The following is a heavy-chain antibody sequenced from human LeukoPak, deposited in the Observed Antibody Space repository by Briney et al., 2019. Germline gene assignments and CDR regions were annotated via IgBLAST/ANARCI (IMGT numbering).Heavy chain of an antibody. V-gene: IGHV4-61*02. CDR3: ARDKVGAQPFDY. D-gene: IGHD1-26*01. Sequence: SSETLSLTCTVSGGSISSGSYYWSWVRQPAGKGLEWIGRIYTSGSTNYNPSLKSQVTISVDTSKNQFSLKLSSVTAADTAVYYCARDKVGAQPFDYWGQGTLVTVSS. CDR2: IYTSGST. J-gene: IGHJ4*02. CDR1: GGSISSGSYY.